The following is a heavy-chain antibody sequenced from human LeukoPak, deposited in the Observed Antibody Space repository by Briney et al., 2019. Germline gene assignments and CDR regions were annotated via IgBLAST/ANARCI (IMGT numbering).Heavy chain of an antibody. CDR3: ARSTVLMVRGVINWFDP. CDR2: IYYSGST. CDR1: GGSISSSSYY. D-gene: IGHD3-10*01. V-gene: IGHV4-39*07. Sequence: SETLSLTCTVSGGSISSSSYYWGWIRQPPGKGLEWIGSIYYSGSTYYNPSLKSRVTISVDTSKNQFSLKLSSVTAADTAVYYCARSTVLMVRGVINWFDPWGQGTLVTVSS. J-gene: IGHJ5*02.